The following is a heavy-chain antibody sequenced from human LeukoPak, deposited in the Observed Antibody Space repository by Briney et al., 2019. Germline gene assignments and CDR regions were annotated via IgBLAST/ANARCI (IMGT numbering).Heavy chain of an antibody. Sequence: SETLSLTCFVSGYPINIYYSWGWIRQSPGKGLEWIGVISPKGITYYNPSLRGRVSISPDTSKNQFSLRLSSMTATDTAMYYCARVPGVYFDFSIGFGSGWFDPWGQGILVTVSS. V-gene: IGHV4-38-2*02. CDR3: ARVPGVYFDFSIGFGSGWFDP. CDR1: GYPINIYYS. J-gene: IGHJ5*02. CDR2: ISPKGIT. D-gene: IGHD3-3*01.